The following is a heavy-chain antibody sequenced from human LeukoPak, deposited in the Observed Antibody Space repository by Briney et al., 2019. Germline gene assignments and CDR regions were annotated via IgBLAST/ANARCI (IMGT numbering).Heavy chain of an antibody. D-gene: IGHD4-23*01. V-gene: IGHV4-59*01. CDR1: GGSISSYY. CDR3: ARGGGGNPAALWFDP. J-gene: IGHJ5*02. CDR2: IYYSGST. Sequence: PSETLSLTCTVSGGSISSYYWSWIRQPPGKGLEWIGYIYYSGSTNYNPSLKSRVTISVDTSKNQFSLKLSSVTAADTAVYYCARGGGGNPAALWFDPWGQGTLVTVSS.